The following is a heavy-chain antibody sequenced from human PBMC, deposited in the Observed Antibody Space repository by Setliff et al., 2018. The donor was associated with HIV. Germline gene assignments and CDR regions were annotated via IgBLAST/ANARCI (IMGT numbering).Heavy chain of an antibody. D-gene: IGHD3-22*01. J-gene: IGHJ4*02. CDR2: INHSGST. Sequence: SETLSLTCAVYGGSFSNYYWSWIRQPPGKGLEWIGEINHSGSTNYNPSLKSRVSISVDTSKKQFSLKLSSVSAADTAVYYCARAADYHDSSGYVDYWGQGTLVTVSS. CDR3: ARAADYHDSSGYVDY. V-gene: IGHV4-34*01. CDR1: GGSFSNYY.